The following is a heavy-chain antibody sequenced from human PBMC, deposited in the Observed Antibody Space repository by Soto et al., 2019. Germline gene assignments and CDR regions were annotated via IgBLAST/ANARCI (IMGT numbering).Heavy chain of an antibody. V-gene: IGHV3-30-3*01. D-gene: IGHD2-15*01. CDR3: ARDNRCSGGSCYSLGSSAYMDV. CDR2: ISYDGSNK. CDR1: GFTFSSYA. J-gene: IGHJ6*03. Sequence: PGGSLRLSCAASGFTFSSYAMHWVRQAPGKGLEWVAVISYDGSNKYYADSVKGRFTISRDNSKNTLYLQMNSLRAEDTAVYYCARDNRCSGGSCYSLGSSAYMDVWGKGTTVTVSS.